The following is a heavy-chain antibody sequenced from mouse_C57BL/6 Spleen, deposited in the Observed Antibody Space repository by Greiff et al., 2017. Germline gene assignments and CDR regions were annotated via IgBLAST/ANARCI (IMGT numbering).Heavy chain of an antibody. J-gene: IGHJ1*03. CDR2: IDPSDSYT. CDR3: ARGSYGMSYWYFDV. V-gene: IGHV1-59*01. D-gene: IGHD1-1*01. Sequence: VQLQQPGAELVRPGTSVKLSCKASGYTFTSYWMHWVKQRPGQGLEWIGVIDPSDSYTNYNQKFKGKATLTVDTSSSTAYMQLSSLTSEGSAVYDCARGSYGMSYWYFDVWGTGTTVTVSS. CDR1: GYTFTSYW.